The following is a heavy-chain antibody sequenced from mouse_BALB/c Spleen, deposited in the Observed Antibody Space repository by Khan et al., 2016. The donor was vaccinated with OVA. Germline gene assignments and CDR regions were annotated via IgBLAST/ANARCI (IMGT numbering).Heavy chain of an antibody. CDR2: ISYSGST. V-gene: IGHV3-2*02. Sequence: EVQLQESGPGLVKPSQSLSLTCTVTGYSITSGYGWNWIRQFPGNKLEWMGYISYSGSTNYNPSLKSRVSFTRDTSTNQSFLQLISVPTDDTATYYCARTARIGYWGQGTTLTVAS. CDR1: GYSITSGYG. D-gene: IGHD3-3*01. J-gene: IGHJ2*01. CDR3: ARTARIGY.